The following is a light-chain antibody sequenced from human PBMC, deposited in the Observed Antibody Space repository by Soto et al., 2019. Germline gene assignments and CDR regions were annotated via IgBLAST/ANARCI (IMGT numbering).Light chain of an antibody. V-gene: IGKV3-15*01. CDR3: QQYNNWPYT. CDR2: GAS. J-gene: IGKJ2*01. CDR1: QSVSSN. Sequence: EIAMTQSPATLSVSPWERATLSCRASQSVSSNLAWYQQKPGQAPRLLIYGASTRATGIPARFSGSGSGTEFTLTISSLQSEDFAVYYCQQYNNWPYTFGQGTKLEIK.